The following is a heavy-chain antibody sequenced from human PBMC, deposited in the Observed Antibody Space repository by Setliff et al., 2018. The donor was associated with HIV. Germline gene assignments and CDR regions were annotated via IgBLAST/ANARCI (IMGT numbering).Heavy chain of an antibody. CDR2: MHPNSGNT. D-gene: IGHD6-19*01. J-gene: IGHJ6*02. CDR3: ARLGSGWSDSYYYAMDV. CDR1: GYTFTSHD. Sequence: ASVKVSCKASGYTFTSHDINWVRQATGQGLEWMGWMHPNSGNTGYGYAQKFQGRVTMTRNTSISTAYMELSSLRSEDTAAYFCARLGSGWSDSYYYAMDVWGQGTTVTVSS. V-gene: IGHV1-8*02.